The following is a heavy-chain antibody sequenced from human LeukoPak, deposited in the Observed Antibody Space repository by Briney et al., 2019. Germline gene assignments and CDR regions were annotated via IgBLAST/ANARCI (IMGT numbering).Heavy chain of an antibody. CDR1: GDSISSGDYY. Sequence: SETLSLTCTVSGDSISSGDYYWGWIRQPPGKGREWVVSIYYSGSTYYNPSLKSRVTISVHPSKNQFSLHLSSVTAADTAVYYCAGPSYSSSWYSVYWGQGTLVAVSS. D-gene: IGHD6-13*01. CDR2: IYYSGST. V-gene: IGHV4-39*01. J-gene: IGHJ4*02. CDR3: AGPSYSSSWYSVY.